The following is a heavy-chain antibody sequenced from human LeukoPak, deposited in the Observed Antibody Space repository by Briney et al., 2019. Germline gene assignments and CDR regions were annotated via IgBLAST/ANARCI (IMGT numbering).Heavy chain of an antibody. CDR3: GREWGSFRCGSRHRPLYY. CDR2: IYHSGSI. V-gene: IGHV4-30-4*01. J-gene: IGHJ4*01. D-gene: IGHD2-15*01. CDR1: GGSISSGDHY. Sequence: PSETLSLTCTVSGGSISSGDHYWSWVRQPPGKGLEWIGYIYHSGSIYYNPSLKGRVTISIDTSKNQFSLNLNSVTAADTAVYLCGREWGSFRCGSRHRPLYYWGQGTLGNGSS.